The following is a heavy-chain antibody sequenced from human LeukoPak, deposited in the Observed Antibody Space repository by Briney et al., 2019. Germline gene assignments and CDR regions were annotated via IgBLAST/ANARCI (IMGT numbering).Heavy chain of an antibody. CDR2: IKHDGNWK. CDR3: ARPLMVYVIKSNNWFDP. D-gene: IGHD2-8*01. Sequence: GGSLRLSCAASGSTFGNYYMSWVRQAPGKGLEWVANIKHDGNWKFYADSVKGRFTVSRDNAENTLYLEMNSLRAEDTAVYYCARPLMVYVIKSNNWFDPWGQGTLVTVSS. CDR1: GSTFGNYY. J-gene: IGHJ5*02. V-gene: IGHV3-7*01.